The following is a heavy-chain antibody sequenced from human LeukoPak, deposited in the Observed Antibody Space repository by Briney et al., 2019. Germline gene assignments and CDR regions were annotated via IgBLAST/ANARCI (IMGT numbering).Heavy chain of an antibody. D-gene: IGHD4-11*01. V-gene: IGHV3-30*18. CDR1: GLTFNSFG. CDR3: AKGLSSNYFSIDA. Sequence: PGGSLRLSCAASGLTFNSFGFHWVRQAPGKGLEWVAVISYDENKKYYTESVKSRFTISRDNSMNTLYLQMTGLRVEDTAVYYCAKGLSSNYFSIDAWGQGTLVTVSS. CDR2: ISYDENKK. J-gene: IGHJ5*02.